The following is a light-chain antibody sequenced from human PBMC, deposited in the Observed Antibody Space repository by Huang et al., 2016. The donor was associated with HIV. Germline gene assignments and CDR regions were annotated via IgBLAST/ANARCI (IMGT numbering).Light chain of an antibody. Sequence: DIQMTQSPSSLSASVGDRVTITCQASQDITNYLNWYQQKPGKAPKLLIYDASNLETGDPSRFSGSGSGTDFTLTIRSLQPEDIATYYCQQYDNVPYTFGQGTKLEIK. CDR3: QQYDNVPYT. CDR2: DAS. CDR1: QDITNY. J-gene: IGKJ2*01. V-gene: IGKV1-33*01.